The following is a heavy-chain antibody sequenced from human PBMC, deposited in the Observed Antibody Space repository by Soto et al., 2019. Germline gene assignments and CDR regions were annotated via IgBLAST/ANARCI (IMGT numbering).Heavy chain of an antibody. V-gene: IGHV5-51*01. CDR1: GYTFPSYW. D-gene: IGHD5-12*01. Sequence: GESLKISCQGSGYTFPSYWIGWVRQMPGKGLEWMGIIYPGDSDARYSPSFQGQVTISADKSISTAYLQWSSLKASDTTMYYCASQEMATKNVDAFDIWGQGTMVTVSS. CDR2: IYPGDSDA. J-gene: IGHJ3*02. CDR3: ASQEMATKNVDAFDI.